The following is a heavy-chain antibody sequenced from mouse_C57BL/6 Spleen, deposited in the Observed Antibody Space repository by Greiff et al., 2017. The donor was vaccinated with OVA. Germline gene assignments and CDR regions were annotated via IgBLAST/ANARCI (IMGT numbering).Heavy chain of an antibody. CDR1: GHSITSDY. Sequence: VQLHQSGPGLAKPSQTLSLPCSVTGHSITSDYWNWIRNFPGNKLEYMGYKRYSGSTHYNPSLKSRLSITRDTSKNQYYLQLNSVTTEYTATYYCARSLYYYGSSSYFDYSGQGTTLTVSS. CDR2: KRYSGST. CDR3: ARSLYYYGSSSYFDY. J-gene: IGHJ2*01. D-gene: IGHD1-1*01. V-gene: IGHV3-8*01.